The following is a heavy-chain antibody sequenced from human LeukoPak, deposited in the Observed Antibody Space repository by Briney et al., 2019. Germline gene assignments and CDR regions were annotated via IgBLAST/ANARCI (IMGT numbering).Heavy chain of an antibody. CDR1: GGSITDYY. CDR3: ARGYSPSAGFGLKYYYYMDV. J-gene: IGHJ6*03. V-gene: IGHV4-59*12. CDR2: IYYNGAT. Sequence: SETLSLTCTVSGGSITDYYWIWIRQPPGKGLEYIGYIYYNGATNYNPSLKSRVTMSVDTSKNQFSLKLSSVTAADTAVYYCARGYSPSAGFGLKYYYYMDVWGKGTTVTVSS. D-gene: IGHD4-11*01.